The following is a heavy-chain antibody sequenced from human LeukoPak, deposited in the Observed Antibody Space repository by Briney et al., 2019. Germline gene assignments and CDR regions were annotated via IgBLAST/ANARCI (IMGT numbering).Heavy chain of an antibody. Sequence: PSETLSLTCTVSGGSLSRGSSYWSWIRQPPGKGLEWIAYIYYSGSTSYNPSLKTRVTISVDMSKNQLSLKLSSVTAADTAVYYCARHSRYGDFDYWGQGTLLTVSS. CDR2: IYYSGST. CDR3: ARHSRYGDFDY. CDR1: GGSLSRGSSY. D-gene: IGHD4-17*01. V-gene: IGHV4-61*01. J-gene: IGHJ4*02.